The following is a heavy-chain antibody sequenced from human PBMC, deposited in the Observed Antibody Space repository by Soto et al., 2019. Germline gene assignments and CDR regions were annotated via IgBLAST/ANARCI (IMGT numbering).Heavy chain of an antibody. J-gene: IGHJ4*02. CDR1: GGSISNYY. CDR2: IYTSGSA. D-gene: IGHD1-1*01. Sequence: QVQLQESGPGLVKPSETLSLTCTVSGGSISNYYWAWIRQPAGKGLEWIGRIYTSGSANYNPSLRSRVTTSVDTSKNQVSLKLSSVTAADTAVYYCARDETGLGFDYWGQGTLVTVSS. CDR3: ARDETGLGFDY. V-gene: IGHV4-4*07.